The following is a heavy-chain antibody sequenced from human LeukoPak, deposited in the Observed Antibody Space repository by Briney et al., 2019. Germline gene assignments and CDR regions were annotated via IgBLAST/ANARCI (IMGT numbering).Heavy chain of an antibody. CDR2: IYYSGST. CDR1: GGSFSRYY. J-gene: IGHJ4*02. V-gene: IGHV4-59*01. Sequence: SDTLSLTCAVNGGSFSRYYWSWIRQPPGKGLEWIGFIYYSGSTNYNPSLKSRVTISLDTSKKQFSLKLRSVTAADTAVYYCAKDIVVVPAATFDYWGQGTLVTVSS. CDR3: AKDIVVVPAATFDY. D-gene: IGHD2-2*01.